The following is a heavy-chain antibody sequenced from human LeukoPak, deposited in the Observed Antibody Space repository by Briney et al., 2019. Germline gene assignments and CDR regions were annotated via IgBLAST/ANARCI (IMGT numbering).Heavy chain of an antibody. J-gene: IGHJ4*02. CDR3: AREATTRFYFDF. Sequence: SETLSVTCSVSGASISGSYWSWIRQPPGKGLEWIGYIYNSGSTNYNPSLKSRVTISVDTSKNQFSLKLSSVTAADTAVYYCAREATTRFYFDFWGQGTLVTVSS. CDR2: IYNSGST. D-gene: IGHD1-26*01. V-gene: IGHV4-59*01. CDR1: GASISGSY.